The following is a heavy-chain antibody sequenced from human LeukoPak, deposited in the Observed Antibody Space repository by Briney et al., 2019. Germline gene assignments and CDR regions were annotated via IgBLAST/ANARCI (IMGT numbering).Heavy chain of an antibody. Sequence: PSETLSLTCTVSGGSISSNNWWSWVRQPPGKGLEWIGEISHSGSTNYNPSLKSRVTISVDKSKNQFSLKLSSVTAADTALYYCASSDGQPPRFDSSYDVFDYWGQGTLVTVSS. CDR1: GGSISSNNW. V-gene: IGHV4-4*02. CDR2: ISHSGST. CDR3: ASSDGQPPRFDSSYDVFDY. D-gene: IGHD5-12*01. J-gene: IGHJ4*02.